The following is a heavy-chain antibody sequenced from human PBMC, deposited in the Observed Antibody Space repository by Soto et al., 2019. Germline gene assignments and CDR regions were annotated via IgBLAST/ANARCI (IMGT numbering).Heavy chain of an antibody. J-gene: IGHJ2*01. Sequence: QVQLVQSGAEVKKPGSSVKVSCKASGGTFSSYAISWVRQAPGQGLEWMGGIIPIFGTANYAQKFQGRVTITADKSTSTAYMELSSLRSEDKAVYYCARARWGYDSSGYYQNWYFDLWGRGTLVTVSS. CDR1: GGTFSSYA. D-gene: IGHD3-22*01. CDR3: ARARWGYDSSGYYQNWYFDL. V-gene: IGHV1-69*06. CDR2: IIPIFGTA.